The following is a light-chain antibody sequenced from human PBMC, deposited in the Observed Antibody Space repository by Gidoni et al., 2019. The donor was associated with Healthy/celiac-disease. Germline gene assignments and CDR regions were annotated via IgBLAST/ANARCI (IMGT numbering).Light chain of an antibody. Sequence: ELVLTQSPGTLSLSPGERATLSCRASQSVSSSYLAWYQQKPGQAPRLRIFVSSISATGIPDRFSVSGSGTDFTLTISILEPEDLAVYFCQQYGSSLFTFGPGTKVDIK. CDR2: VSS. CDR1: QSVSSSY. V-gene: IGKV3-20*01. J-gene: IGKJ3*01. CDR3: QQYGSSLFT.